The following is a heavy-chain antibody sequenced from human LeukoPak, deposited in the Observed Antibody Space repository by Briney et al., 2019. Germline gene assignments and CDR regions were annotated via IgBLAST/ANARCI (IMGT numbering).Heavy chain of an antibody. J-gene: IGHJ4*02. CDR1: GYSFTGYW. V-gene: IGHV5-51*01. CDR2: IHPADSDS. D-gene: IGHD4-23*01. Sequence: GEALKIPCKASGYSFTGYWIGWVRQMPGKGLEWMGIIHPADSDSRYSPSFQGQLTISVDKSITTAYLQWRSLKASDNAMYYCARPLYSNSSSHYCGHWGQGTLVTVSS. CDR3: ARPLYSNSSSHYCGH.